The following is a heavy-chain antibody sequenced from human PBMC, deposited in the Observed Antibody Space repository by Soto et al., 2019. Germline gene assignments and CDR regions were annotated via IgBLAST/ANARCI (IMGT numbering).Heavy chain of an antibody. D-gene: IGHD3-22*01. CDR3: ARQIYDSDTGPNFQYYFDS. CDR2: IDPSDSQT. CDR1: GYSFAGYW. Sequence: PGESLKISCKGSGYSFAGYWITWVRRKPGKGLEWMGRIDPSDSQTYYSPSFRGHVTISVTKSITTVXXXXXXXRASDTAMYYCARQIYDSDTGPNFQYYFDSWGQGTPVTVSS. V-gene: IGHV5-10-1*01. J-gene: IGHJ4*02.